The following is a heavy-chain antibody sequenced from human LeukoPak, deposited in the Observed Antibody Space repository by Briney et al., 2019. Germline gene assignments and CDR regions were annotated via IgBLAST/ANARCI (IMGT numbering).Heavy chain of an antibody. V-gene: IGHV1-8*02. CDR3: ARGILTDKGPIDY. CDR2: MNPNSGNT. Sequence: GASVKVSCKASGYTFTSYAMNWVRQAPGQGLEWMGWMNPNSGNTGYAQKFQGRVTMTRNTSISTAYMELSSLRSEDTAVYYCARGILTDKGPIDYWGQGTLVTVSS. CDR1: GYTFTSYA. J-gene: IGHJ4*02. D-gene: IGHD3-9*01.